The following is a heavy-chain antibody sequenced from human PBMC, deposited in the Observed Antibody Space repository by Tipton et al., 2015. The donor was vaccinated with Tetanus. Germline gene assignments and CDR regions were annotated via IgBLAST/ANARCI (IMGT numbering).Heavy chain of an antibody. J-gene: IGHJ6*02. CDR3: ARERIEAFYYHGLDV. V-gene: IGHV4-59*01. Sequence: LRLSCTVSGGSISSFYWYWIRQPPGKGLEWIAYIYQNGDANHNPSLQSRVTISVDTSKNQFSLQLAFVTAADTAIYYCARERIEAFYYHGLDVWGPGTTVTVSS. CDR2: IYQNGDA. CDR1: GGSISSFY. D-gene: IGHD2-21*01.